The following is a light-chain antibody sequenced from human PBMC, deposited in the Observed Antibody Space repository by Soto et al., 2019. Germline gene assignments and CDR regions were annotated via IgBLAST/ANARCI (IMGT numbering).Light chain of an antibody. CDR3: QYFSSPPFP. V-gene: IGKV4-1*01. Sequence: DIVMTQSPDSLAVSLGERATINCKSSQSLLANCNNKNCLAWYEHKPGQPPKMLILWASTRESGVPDRLSGSESGIDITLTISSPQAEDAAVYYYQYFSSPPFPFGQGTKMEIK. J-gene: IGKJ2*01. CDR1: QSLLANCNNKNC. CDR2: WAS.